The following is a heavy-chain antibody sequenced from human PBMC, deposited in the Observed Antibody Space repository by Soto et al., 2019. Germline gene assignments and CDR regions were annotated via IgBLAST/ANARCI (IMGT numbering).Heavy chain of an antibody. V-gene: IGHV4-28*01. CDR1: GYSISRSNW. CDR3: ARKEIQGPIDY. J-gene: IGHJ4*02. Sequence: SETLSLTCAVSGYSISRSNWWGWIRQPPGKGLEWIGYIYYSGTTYYNPSLKSRVTMSVDTSKNQFSLKLTSVTAVDTAVYYCARKEIQGPIDYWGQGTLVTVSS. CDR2: IYYSGTT.